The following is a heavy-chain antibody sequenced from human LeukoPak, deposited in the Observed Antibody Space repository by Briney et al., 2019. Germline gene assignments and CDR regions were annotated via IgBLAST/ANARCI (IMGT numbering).Heavy chain of an antibody. D-gene: IGHD3-22*01. Sequence: ASVKVSCKASGGTFSSYAISWVRQAPGQGLEWMGGIIPIFGTANYAQKFQGRVTTTADESTSTAYMELSSLRSEDTAVYYCATKRGPYYDSSGFTIDDAFDIWGQGTMVTVSS. CDR1: GGTFSSYA. CDR2: IIPIFGTA. J-gene: IGHJ3*02. V-gene: IGHV1-69*13. CDR3: ATKRGPYYDSSGFTIDDAFDI.